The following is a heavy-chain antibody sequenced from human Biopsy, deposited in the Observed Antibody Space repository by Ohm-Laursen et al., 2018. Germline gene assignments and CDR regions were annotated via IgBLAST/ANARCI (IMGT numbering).Heavy chain of an antibody. J-gene: IGHJ4*02. CDR3: ARMEQPHDY. D-gene: IGHD1/OR15-1a*01. V-gene: IGHV1-2*06. CDR1: GYPFSNYY. CDR2: INPNNGAT. Sequence: GASVKVSCKTSGYPFSNYYLFWVRQAPGQGLEWMGRINPNNGATVYAQKFKVRVTMTRDTSMSTVYMELLNLKPDDTAVYYCARMEQPHDYWGQGTLVTVSS.